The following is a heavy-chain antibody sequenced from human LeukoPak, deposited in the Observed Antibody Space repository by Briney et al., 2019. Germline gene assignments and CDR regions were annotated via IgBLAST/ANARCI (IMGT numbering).Heavy chain of an antibody. J-gene: IGHJ4*02. D-gene: IGHD6-13*01. CDR3: ARGPGYSSSWCPVDY. V-gene: IGHV1-2*02. CDR2: INPNSGGT. CDR1: GYTFTGYY. Sequence: ASVKVSCKASGYTFTGYYMHWVRQAPGQGLEWMGWINPNSGGTNYAQKFQGRVTMTRDTPISTAYMELSRLRSDDTAVYYCARGPGYSSSWCPVDYWGQGTLVTVSS.